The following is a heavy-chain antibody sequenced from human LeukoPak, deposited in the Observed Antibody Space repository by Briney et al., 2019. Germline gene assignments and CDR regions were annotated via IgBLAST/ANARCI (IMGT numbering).Heavy chain of an antibody. Sequence: GGSLRLSCAASGFSFSRYTMDWVRQAPGKGLEWVSSISSNGGYIYYADSVKGRFTISRDNAKNSLYLQMNSLRAEDTAVYYCARVGGATAVTMYFEYWGQGTLVTVTS. D-gene: IGHD1-26*01. CDR3: ARVGGATAVTMYFEY. CDR2: ISSNGGYI. J-gene: IGHJ4*02. V-gene: IGHV3-21*01. CDR1: GFSFSRYT.